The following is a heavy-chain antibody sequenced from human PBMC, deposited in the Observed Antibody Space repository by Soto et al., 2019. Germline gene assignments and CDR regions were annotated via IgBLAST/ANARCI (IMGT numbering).Heavy chain of an antibody. CDR3: ARDQTYGDYGTYYYYGMDV. D-gene: IGHD4-17*01. CDR1: GFTFSSYW. Sequence: PGGSLRLSCAASGFTFSSYWMSWVRQAPGKGLEWVANIKQDGSEKYYVDSVKGRFTISRDNAKNSLYLQMNSLRAEDTAVYYCARDQTYGDYGTYYYYGMDVWGQGTTVTVSS. CDR2: IKQDGSEK. V-gene: IGHV3-7*05. J-gene: IGHJ6*02.